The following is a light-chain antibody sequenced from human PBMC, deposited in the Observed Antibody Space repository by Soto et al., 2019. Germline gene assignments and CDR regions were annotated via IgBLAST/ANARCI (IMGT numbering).Light chain of an antibody. J-gene: IGKJ1*01. CDR2: AAS. CDR1: QSISSY. V-gene: IGKV1-39*01. CDR3: QQSYSTPRT. Sequence: DIQMTQSPSSLSASVGDRVTITCRASQSISSYLNWYQQKPGKAPKLLIYAASSLQSGAPSRFSGSGSGTDFTLTISSLQPEDFATYNCQQSYSTPRTFGQGTKV.